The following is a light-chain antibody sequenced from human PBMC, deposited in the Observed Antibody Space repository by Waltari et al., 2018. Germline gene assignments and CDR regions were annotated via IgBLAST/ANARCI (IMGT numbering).Light chain of an antibody. V-gene: IGLV2-14*03. CDR3: SSYTSSSTLL. J-gene: IGLJ3*02. Sequence: QSALTHPASVSGSPGPSITISCPGTSSDIGGYHYASWSQQHPGKAPKRTSFDVSNRPSGVSNRFSGSKSGNTASLTISGLQAEDEADYYCSSYTSSSTLLFGGGTKLTVL. CDR1: SSDIGGYHY. CDR2: DVS.